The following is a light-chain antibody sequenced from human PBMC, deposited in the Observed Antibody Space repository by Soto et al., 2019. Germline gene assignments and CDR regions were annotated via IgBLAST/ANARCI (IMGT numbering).Light chain of an antibody. V-gene: IGKV1-17*02. CDR2: GAS. J-gene: IGKJ2*01. CDR3: QQSGSSPYT. Sequence: DIQMTQSPSSLSASVGDRVTITCRASQGIRIDLGWFQQRPGKAPKRLIYGASSLQSGVPSRFSGSGSGTEFTLTISNLQPEDFETYSCQQSGSSPYTFGQGTKVDIK. CDR1: QGIRID.